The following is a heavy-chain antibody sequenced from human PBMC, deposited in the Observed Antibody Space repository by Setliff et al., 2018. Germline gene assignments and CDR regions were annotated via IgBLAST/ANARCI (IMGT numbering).Heavy chain of an antibody. V-gene: IGHV3-7*01. CDR2: INQDGSGK. Sequence: PGGSLRLSCAASGFTFSSFWMAWVRQSPGRGLEWVANINQDGSGKFYVDSVRGRFTISRDNAQKTLYLHMNNLRADDTAVFYCVPGRGSWGRGALVTVSS. D-gene: IGHD6-25*01. CDR3: VPGRGS. CDR1: GFTFSSFW. J-gene: IGHJ5*02.